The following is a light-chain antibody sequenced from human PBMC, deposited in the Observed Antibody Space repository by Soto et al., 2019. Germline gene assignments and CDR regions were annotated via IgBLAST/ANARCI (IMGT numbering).Light chain of an antibody. CDR3: SSYTSRTTV. CDR2: EVN. CDR1: SSDIGGYDY. V-gene: IGLV2-14*01. Sequence: QSVRTQPASVSGSPGQSITISCIGTSSDIGGYDYVSWYQQHPGKAPTLMIYEVNNRPSGVSNRFSGSKSGNTASLTISWLQAEDEADYYCSSYTSRTTVFGTRTKVTVL. J-gene: IGLJ1*01.